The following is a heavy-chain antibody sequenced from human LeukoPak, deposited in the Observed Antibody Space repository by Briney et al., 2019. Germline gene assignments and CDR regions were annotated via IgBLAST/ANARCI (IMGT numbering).Heavy chain of an antibody. J-gene: IGHJ4*02. CDR2: IGSSSSYI. CDR3: ARAVTIFGVVTPGFAY. D-gene: IGHD3-3*01. Sequence: GGSLRLSCVASGFTFSSYAMNWVRQAPGKGLEWVSSIGSSSSYIYYADSVKGRFTISRDNAKNSLYLQMNSLRAEDTAVYYCARAVTIFGVVTPGFAYWGQGTLVTVSS. CDR1: GFTFSSYA. V-gene: IGHV3-21*01.